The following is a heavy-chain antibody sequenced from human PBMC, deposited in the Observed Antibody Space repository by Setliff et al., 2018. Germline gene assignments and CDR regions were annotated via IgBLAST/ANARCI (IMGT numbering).Heavy chain of an antibody. D-gene: IGHD3-10*01. CDR3: VKVKKPLIRGSGFDY. CDR1: GFTFSSFA. CDR2: ISTSGGST. J-gene: IGHJ4*02. Sequence: GGSLRLSCAASGFTFSSFAMTWVRQTPGKGLEWVSGISTSGGSTNYADSVKGRFTISRDNSENTLFLQMTSLRPEDTGVYYCVKVKKPLIRGSGFDYWGRGTLVTVSS. V-gene: IGHV3-23*01.